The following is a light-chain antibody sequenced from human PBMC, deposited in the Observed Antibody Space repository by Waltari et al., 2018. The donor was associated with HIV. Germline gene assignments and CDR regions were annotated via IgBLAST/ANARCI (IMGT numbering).Light chain of an antibody. V-gene: IGLV1-40*01. CDR3: QSYDSSLSGSDV. J-gene: IGLJ1*01. Sequence: QSVLTQPPSVSGAPGQRVTISCTGSSSNIGAGYAVTWYQQLPGTAPKLLIYNNSNRPSGVPDRFSGSKSGTSASLAITGLQAEDEADYYCQSYDSSLSGSDVFGTGTKVTVL. CDR2: NNS. CDR1: SSNIGAGYA.